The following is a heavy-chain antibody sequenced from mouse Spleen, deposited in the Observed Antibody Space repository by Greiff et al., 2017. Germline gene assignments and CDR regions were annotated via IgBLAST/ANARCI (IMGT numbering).Heavy chain of an antibody. Sequence: QVQLKESGPELVKPGASVKLSCKASGYTFTSYDINWVKQRPGQGLEWIGWIYPRDGSTKYNEKFKGKATLTVDTSSSTAYMELHSLTSEDSAVYFCARRGYYGSSYVFDYWGQGTTLTVSS. V-gene: IGHV1-85*01. CDR3: ARRGYYGSSYVFDY. CDR1: GYTFTSYD. CDR2: IYPRDGST. D-gene: IGHD1-1*01. J-gene: IGHJ2*01.